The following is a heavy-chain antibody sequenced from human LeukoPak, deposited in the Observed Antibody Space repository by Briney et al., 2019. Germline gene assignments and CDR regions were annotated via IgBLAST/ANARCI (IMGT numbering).Heavy chain of an antibody. CDR1: GYTLTSYG. J-gene: IGHJ4*02. CDR2: TSVYNGNT. D-gene: IGHD3-22*01. V-gene: IGHV1-18*01. CDR3: GNYDSRGKFDY. Sequence: ASVNVSRKSSGYTLTSYGISWVRQAPGQGLEWMGCTSVYNGNTKHAQKFPGRVTMTTVTSTSTAYMELRSLRSDDPAVYFCGNYDSRGKFDYWGQGALVTVSS.